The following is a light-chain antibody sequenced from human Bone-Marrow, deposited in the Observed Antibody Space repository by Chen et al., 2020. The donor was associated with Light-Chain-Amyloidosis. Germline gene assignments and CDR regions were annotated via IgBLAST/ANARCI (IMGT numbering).Light chain of an antibody. Sequence: SYVLTQPSSLSVAPGQTATIACGGNNIGSTSVHLYQQPPGQAPLLVVYDDSDRPSGIPERLSGSNSGNTATLTISRVEAGDEADYYCQVWDRSSDRPVFGGGTTLTVL. V-gene: IGLV3-21*02. CDR2: DDS. CDR1: NIGSTS. J-gene: IGLJ3*02. CDR3: QVWDRSSDRPV.